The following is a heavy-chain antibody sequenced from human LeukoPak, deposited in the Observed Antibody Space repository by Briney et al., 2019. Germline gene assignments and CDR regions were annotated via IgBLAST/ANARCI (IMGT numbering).Heavy chain of an antibody. D-gene: IGHD5-18*01. CDR3: AREVSAMDYYYGMDV. Sequence: GASVQVSCQASGYTFTSYGISWVRQAPGQGLEWMGWISAYNGNTNYAQKLQGRVTMTTDTSTSTAYMELRSLRSDDTAVYYCAREVSAMDYYYGMDVWGQGTTVTVSS. CDR2: ISAYNGNT. J-gene: IGHJ6*02. V-gene: IGHV1-18*01. CDR1: GYTFTSYG.